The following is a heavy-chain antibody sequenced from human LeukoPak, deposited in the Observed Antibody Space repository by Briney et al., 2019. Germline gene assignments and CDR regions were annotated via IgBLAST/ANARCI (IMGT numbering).Heavy chain of an antibody. Sequence: SGGSLRLSCAASGFTFSSYGMHWVRQAPGKGLEWVAFIRYDGSNKYYADSVKGRFTISRDNSKNTLYLQMNSLRAEDTAVYYCASDYYYGSGRHNKFGPMDVWGKGTTVTISS. CDR1: GFTFSSYG. J-gene: IGHJ6*04. V-gene: IGHV3-30*02. CDR2: IRYDGSNK. CDR3: ASDYYYGSGRHNKFGPMDV. D-gene: IGHD3-10*01.